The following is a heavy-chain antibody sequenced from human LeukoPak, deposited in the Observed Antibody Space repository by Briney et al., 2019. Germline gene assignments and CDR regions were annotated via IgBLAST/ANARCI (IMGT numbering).Heavy chain of an antibody. CDR1: GFTYDNYG. D-gene: IGHD3-16*02. V-gene: IGHV3-30*02. J-gene: IGHJ4*02. Sequence: GGSLRLSCAASGFTYDNYGMHWVRQAPGKGLEWVAFIRSDGGIKYYADSVKGRFTISRDNSKNTLYLQVNSLRAEDTAVYFCAKGKSIMITFGGVIVDYWGQGTLVTVSS. CDR3: AKGKSIMITFGGVIVDY. CDR2: IRSDGGIK.